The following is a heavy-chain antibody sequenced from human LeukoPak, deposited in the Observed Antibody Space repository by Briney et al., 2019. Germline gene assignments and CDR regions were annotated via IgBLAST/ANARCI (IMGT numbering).Heavy chain of an antibody. D-gene: IGHD2-2*02. J-gene: IGHJ6*03. CDR3: ARSDTRDYYYYYYMDV. Sequence: GASVTVSCKASGYTFTSYYMHWVRQAPGQGLEWMGIINPSGGSTSYAQKFQGRVTITRDMSTSTVYMELSSLRSEDTAVYYCARSDTRDYYYYYYMDVWGKGTTVTVSS. V-gene: IGHV1-46*01. CDR1: GYTFTSYY. CDR2: INPSGGST.